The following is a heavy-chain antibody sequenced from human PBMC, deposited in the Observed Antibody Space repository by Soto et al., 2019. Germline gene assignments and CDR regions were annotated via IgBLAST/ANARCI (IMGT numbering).Heavy chain of an antibody. CDR2: INHSGST. D-gene: IGHD3-22*01. CDR3: ARGIALGYYYDSSGYYYFDY. J-gene: IGHJ4*02. CDR1: GGSFSGYY. Sequence: SETLSLTCAVYGGSFSGYYWSWIRQPPGKGLEWIGEINHSGSTNYNPSLKSRVTISVDTSKNQFSLKLSSVTAADTAVYYCARGIALGYYYDSSGYYYFDYWGQGTLVTVSS. V-gene: IGHV4-34*01.